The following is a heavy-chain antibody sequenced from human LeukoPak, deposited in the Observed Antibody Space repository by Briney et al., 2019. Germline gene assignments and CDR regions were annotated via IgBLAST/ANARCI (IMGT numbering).Heavy chain of an antibody. CDR3: ARDPSIAVAGGGY. V-gene: IGHV3-53*01. CDR1: GFTVSSNY. J-gene: IGHJ4*02. CDR2: IYSGGST. Sequence: GGSLRLSCAASGFTVSSNYMSWVRQAPGKGLEWVSVIYSGGSTYYADSVKGRFTISRDNSKNTLYLQMSSLRAEDTAVYYCARDPSIAVAGGGYWGQGTLVTVSS. D-gene: IGHD6-19*01.